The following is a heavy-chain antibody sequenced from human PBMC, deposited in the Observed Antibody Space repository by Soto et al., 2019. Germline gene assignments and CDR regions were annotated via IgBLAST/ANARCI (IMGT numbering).Heavy chain of an antibody. CDR2: IYPGDSDT. Sequence: GESLKISCKVSGYSFTSYWIGWVRQMPGKGLEWMGIIYPGDSDTRYSPSFQGQVTISADKSISTAYLQWSSLKASDTAMYYCARSAAGTFHYYYYYGMDVWGQGTTVTVSS. V-gene: IGHV5-51*01. CDR3: ARSAAGTFHYYYYYGMDV. CDR1: GYSFTSYW. J-gene: IGHJ6*02. D-gene: IGHD6-13*01.